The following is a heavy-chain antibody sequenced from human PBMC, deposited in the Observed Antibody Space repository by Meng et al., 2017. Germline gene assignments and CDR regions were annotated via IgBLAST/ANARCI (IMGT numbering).Heavy chain of an antibody. CDR2: INPNSGGT. CDR1: GYTFTGYY. V-gene: IGHV1-2*06. Sequence: QVQLVQLGAGVKKAGASVKVSCKASGYTFTGYYMHWVRQAPGQGLEWMGRINPNSGGTNYAQKFQGRVTMTRDTSISTAYMEMSRLRSDDTAVYYCARMNYGSGSRRLDYWGQGTLVTASS. D-gene: IGHD3-10*01. CDR3: ARMNYGSGSRRLDY. J-gene: IGHJ4*02.